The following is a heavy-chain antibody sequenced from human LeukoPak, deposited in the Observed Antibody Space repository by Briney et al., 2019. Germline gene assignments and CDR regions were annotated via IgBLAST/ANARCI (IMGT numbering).Heavy chain of an antibody. CDR3: ARGQWIQLLGGVDFDY. V-gene: IGHV3-30*04. Sequence: PGGSQRLSCAASGFTFSSYAMHWVRQAPGKGLEWVAVISYDGSNKYYADSVKGRFTISRDNSKNTLYLQMNSLRAEDTAVYYCARGQWIQLLGGVDFDYWGQGTLVTVSS. J-gene: IGHJ4*02. CDR1: GFTFSSYA. CDR2: ISYDGSNK. D-gene: IGHD5-18*01.